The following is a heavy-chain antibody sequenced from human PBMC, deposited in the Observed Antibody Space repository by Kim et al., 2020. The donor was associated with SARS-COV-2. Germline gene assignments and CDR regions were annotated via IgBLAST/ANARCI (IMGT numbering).Heavy chain of an antibody. V-gene: IGHV4-61*01. J-gene: IGHJ3*02. CDR1: GGSVSSGSYY. CDR2: IYYSGST. CDR3: ARVRMIIEEYIGSLDAFDI. Sequence: SETLSLTCTVSGGSVSSGSYYWSWIRQPPGKGLEWIGYIYYSGSTNYNPSLKSRVTISVDTSKNQFSLKLSSVTAADTAVYYCARVRMIIEEYIGSLDAFDIWGQGTMVTVSS. D-gene: IGHD3-16*01.